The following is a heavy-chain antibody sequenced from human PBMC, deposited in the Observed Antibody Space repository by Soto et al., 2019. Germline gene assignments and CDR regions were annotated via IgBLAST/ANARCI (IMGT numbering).Heavy chain of an antibody. Sequence: GISQKKGKGLEWIGEINHSGSTNYNPSLKSRVTISVDTSKNQFSLKLSSVTAADTAVYYCARGRGLRGYYGSGSYYNYYYYYGMDVWGQGTTVTV. CDR2: INHSGST. CDR3: ARGRGLRGYYGSGSYYNYYYYYGMDV. D-gene: IGHD3-10*01. V-gene: IGHV4-34*01. J-gene: IGHJ6*02.